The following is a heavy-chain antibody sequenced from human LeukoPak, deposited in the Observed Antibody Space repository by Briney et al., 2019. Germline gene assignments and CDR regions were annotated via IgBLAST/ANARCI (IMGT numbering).Heavy chain of an antibody. D-gene: IGHD3-22*01. CDR3: ARDAPYYYYSSGYYRNAFDI. J-gene: IGHJ3*02. CDR1: GYTFTSYC. V-gene: IGHV1-18*01. CDR2: ICAYKGNT. Sequence: SVQVSFKASGYTFTSYCISWVRQAPGPALEWMGWICAYKGNTNYAQKLQGRVTMTTDTSTSTAYVELRSLRSDDTAVYYCARDAPYYYYSSGYYRNAFDIWGQGTMVTVSS.